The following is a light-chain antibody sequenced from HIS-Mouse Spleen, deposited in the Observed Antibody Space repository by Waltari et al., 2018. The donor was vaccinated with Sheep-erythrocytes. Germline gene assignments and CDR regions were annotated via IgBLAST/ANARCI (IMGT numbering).Light chain of an antibody. CDR2: LGS. CDR1: QSLLHSNGYNY. CDR3: IQALQTMYT. J-gene: IGKJ2*01. V-gene: IGKV2-28*01. Sequence: DIVMTQSPLSLPVTPGEPASISCRSSQSLLHSNGYNYLDWYLQKPGQSPQLLIYLGSNRASGVPDRFSGSGSCTDFTLKISRVEAEDVGVYYCIQALQTMYTFGQGTKLGIK.